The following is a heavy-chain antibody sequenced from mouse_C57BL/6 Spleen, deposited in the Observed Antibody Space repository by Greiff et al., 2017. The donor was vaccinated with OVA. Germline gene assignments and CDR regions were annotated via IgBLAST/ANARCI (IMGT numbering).Heavy chain of an antibody. Sequence: QVQLQQPGAELVKPGASVKMSCKASGYTFTSYWITWVKQRPGQGLEWIGDIYPGSGSTNYNEKFKSKATLTVDTSSSTAYMQLSSLTSEDSAVYYCARRLTTVVGGAMDYWGQGTSVTVSS. V-gene: IGHV1-55*01. CDR1: GYTFTSYW. CDR3: ARRLTTVVGGAMDY. J-gene: IGHJ4*01. CDR2: IYPGSGST. D-gene: IGHD1-1*01.